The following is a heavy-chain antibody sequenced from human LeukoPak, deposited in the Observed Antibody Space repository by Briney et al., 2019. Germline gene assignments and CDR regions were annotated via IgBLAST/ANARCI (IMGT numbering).Heavy chain of an antibody. Sequence: GGSLRLSCAASGFTFSSYSMNWVRQAPGKGLEWVSSISSSRSYIYYADSVKGRFTISRDNANNSLYLQMNSLRAEDTAVYYCARDQKEWELRYGYYYYMDVWGKGTTVTVSS. D-gene: IGHD1-26*01. V-gene: IGHV3-21*01. CDR2: ISSSRSYI. CDR1: GFTFSSYS. J-gene: IGHJ6*03. CDR3: ARDQKEWELRYGYYYYMDV.